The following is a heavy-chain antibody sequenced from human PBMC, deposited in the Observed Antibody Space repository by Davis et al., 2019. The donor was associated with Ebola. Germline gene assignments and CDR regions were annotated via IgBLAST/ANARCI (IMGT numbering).Heavy chain of an antibody. V-gene: IGHV1-69*13. CDR2: IIPMFGSA. J-gene: IGHJ6*02. CDR1: GGTFGSYA. CDR3: AIRITGPNEYYYTMDV. Sequence: SVKVSCKASGGTFGSYAISWVRQAPGQGPEWMGGIIPMFGSANYAPKFQGRVTITADEFTSTAYMELSSLRSEDTAVYYCAIRITGPNEYYYTMDVWGQGTTVTVSS. D-gene: IGHD1-20*01.